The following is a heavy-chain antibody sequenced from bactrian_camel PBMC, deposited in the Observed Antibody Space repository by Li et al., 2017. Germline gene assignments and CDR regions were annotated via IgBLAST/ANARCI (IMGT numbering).Heavy chain of an antibody. CDR2: FTSDGSI. CDR3: GAELSGMGWAHLVRNPDFSY. Sequence: VQLVESGGGSVQAGGSLRLSCTASGYTFSSGYCMGWFRQAPGEFREGVASFTSDGSISYGDSVKGRFTISRDSVKKTLYLQMNSLKPEDTAMYYCGAELSGMGWAHLVRNPDFSYQGQGTQVTVS. J-gene: IGHJ6*01. V-gene: IGHV3S42*01. D-gene: IGHD5*01. CDR1: GYTFSSGYC.